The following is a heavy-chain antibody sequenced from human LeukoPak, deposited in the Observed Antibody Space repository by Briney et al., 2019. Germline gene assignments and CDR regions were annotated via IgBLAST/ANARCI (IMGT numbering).Heavy chain of an antibody. Sequence: SETLSLTCTVSGGSISTSNYYWGWIRQPPGKGLEWIGNIFYSGSTYYSPSLKSRVTISLDTSRNQFSLKLNSVTAADTAVYYCARGRDGYNLIGYYYYYMDVWGKGTTVTISS. CDR1: GGSISTSNYY. CDR3: ARGRDGYNLIGYYYYYMDV. D-gene: IGHD5-24*01. V-gene: IGHV4-39*07. J-gene: IGHJ6*03. CDR2: IFYSGST.